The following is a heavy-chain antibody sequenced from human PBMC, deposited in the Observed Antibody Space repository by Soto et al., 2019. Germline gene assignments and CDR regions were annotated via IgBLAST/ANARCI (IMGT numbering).Heavy chain of an antibody. CDR1: GFPFSDHY. CDR2: ISHRSLTI. V-gene: IGHV3-11*01. D-gene: IGHD6-6*01. Sequence: SLSLSCAASGFPFSDHYMAWFRQTPERGLEWLAYISHRSLTIYHARSVKDRFTISRDDATDSLYLQLNSLRVEDPAVYFCARGGGSSPFDYWGQGTGVTSPQ. J-gene: IGHJ4*02. CDR3: ARGGGSSPFDY.